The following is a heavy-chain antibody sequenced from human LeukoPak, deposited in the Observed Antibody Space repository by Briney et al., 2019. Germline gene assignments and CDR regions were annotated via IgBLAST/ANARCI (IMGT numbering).Heavy chain of an antibody. D-gene: IGHD4-11*01. CDR1: GGSVSSGSYY. CDR2: IYYSGST. CDR3: ASLMTTVTASWFDP. V-gene: IGHV4-61*01. J-gene: IGHJ5*02. Sequence: SETLSLTCTVSGGSVSSGSYYWSWIRQPPGKGLEWIGYIYYSGSTNYSPSLKSRVTISVDTSKNQFSLKLSSVTAADTAVYYCASLMTTVTASWFDPWGQGTLVTVSS.